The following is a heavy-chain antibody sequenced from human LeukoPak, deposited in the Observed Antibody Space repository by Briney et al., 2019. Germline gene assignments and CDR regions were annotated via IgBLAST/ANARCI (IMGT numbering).Heavy chain of an antibody. CDR1: GVSISSGGYY. Sequence: SETLSLTCTVSGVSISSGGYYWSWIRQHPGKGLEWIGYIFYSGSTYYNPSLKSRVTISVDTSKNQFSLKLSSVTAGDTAVYYCARAGGVWLEFDYWGQGTLVTVSS. J-gene: IGHJ4*02. CDR2: IFYSGST. V-gene: IGHV4-31*03. D-gene: IGHD2-8*02. CDR3: ARAGGVWLEFDY.